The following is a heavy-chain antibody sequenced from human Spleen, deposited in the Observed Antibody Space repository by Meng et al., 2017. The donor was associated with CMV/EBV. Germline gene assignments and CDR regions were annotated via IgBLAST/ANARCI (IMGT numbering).Heavy chain of an antibody. J-gene: IGHJ6*02. CDR1: GYSSSSYY. CDR2: INPYGGGT. Sequence: ASVKVSCKASGYSSSSYYMHWVRQAPGQGLEWMGTINPYGGGTIYAQKFQDRVTITRDMSTSTAYMELSSLRSEDTAVYYCAAANTATGYYYYYGMDVWGQGTTVTVSS. D-gene: IGHD5-18*01. CDR3: AAANTATGYYYYYGMDV. V-gene: IGHV1-46*01.